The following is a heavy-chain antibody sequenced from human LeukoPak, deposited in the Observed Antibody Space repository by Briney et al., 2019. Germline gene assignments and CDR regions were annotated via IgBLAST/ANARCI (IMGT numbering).Heavy chain of an antibody. J-gene: IGHJ4*02. CDR1: GGSISSYY. CDR3: ARALGYSYEH. V-gene: IGHV4-59*01. D-gene: IGHD5-18*01. CDR2: IYYSGST. Sequence: PSETLSLTCTVSGGSISSYYWSWIRQPPGMGLEWIGYIYYSGSTNYNPSLKSRVTISVDTSKNQFSLKLSSVTAADTAVYYCARALGYSYEHWGQGTLVTVSS.